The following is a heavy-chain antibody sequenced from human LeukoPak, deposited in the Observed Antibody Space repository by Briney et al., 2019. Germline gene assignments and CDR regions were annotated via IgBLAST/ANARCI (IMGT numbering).Heavy chain of an antibody. D-gene: IGHD3-10*01. CDR2: INPNSGGT. CDR1: GYTFTAYY. J-gene: IGHJ5*02. Sequence: ASVKVSCKASGYTFTAYYMHWVRQAPGQGLEWMGWINPNSGGTNYAQKFQGRVTMTRDTSISTAYMELSRLRSDDTAVYYCARERGSQGFYMVRGNNWFDPWGQGTLVTVSS. V-gene: IGHV1-2*02. CDR3: ARERGSQGFYMVRGNNWFDP.